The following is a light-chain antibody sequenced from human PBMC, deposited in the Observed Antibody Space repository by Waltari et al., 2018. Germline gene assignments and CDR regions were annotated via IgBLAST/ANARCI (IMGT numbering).Light chain of an antibody. CDR2: AGS. CDR1: QSISKY. CDR3: QNHERLPAT. Sequence: VLTQSPGNLSLSQGERATLSCRASQSISKYLVWYHQRPGHAPRLLIYAGSTRAAGIPDRFSGSGYGTDFTLTISRLEPEDFAMYYCQNHERLPATFGQGTKVEFK. J-gene: IGKJ1*01. V-gene: IGKV3-20*01.